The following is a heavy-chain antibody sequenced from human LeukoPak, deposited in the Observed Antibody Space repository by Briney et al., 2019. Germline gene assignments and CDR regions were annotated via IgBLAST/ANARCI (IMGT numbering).Heavy chain of an antibody. J-gene: IGHJ4*02. CDR1: GYTFTGYY. V-gene: IGHV1-2*02. Sequence: ASVKVSCKASGYTFTGYYMHWVRQAPGQGLEWMGWINPNSGGTNYAQKFQGRVTMTEDTSTDTAYVELSSLRSEDTAVYYCALAVAGLGFGYWGQGTLVTVSS. CDR2: INPNSGGT. D-gene: IGHD6-19*01. CDR3: ALAVAGLGFGY.